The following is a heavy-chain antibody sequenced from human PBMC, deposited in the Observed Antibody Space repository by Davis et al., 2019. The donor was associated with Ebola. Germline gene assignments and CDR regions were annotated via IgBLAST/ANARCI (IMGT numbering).Heavy chain of an antibody. V-gene: IGHV3-43*02. J-gene: IGHJ4*02. CDR2: ISGDGGST. Sequence: GESLKISCAASGFTFDDYAMHWVRQAPGKGLEWVSLISGDGGSTYYADSVKGRFTISRDNSKNSLYLQMNSLRTEDTALYYCAKLDGGNADRVAIDYWGQGTLVTVSS. CDR3: AKLDGGNADRVAIDY. D-gene: IGHD4-23*01. CDR1: GFTFDDYA.